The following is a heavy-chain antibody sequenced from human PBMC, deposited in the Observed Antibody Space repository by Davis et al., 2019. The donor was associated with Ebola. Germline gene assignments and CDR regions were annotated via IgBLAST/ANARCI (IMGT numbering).Heavy chain of an antibody. CDR3: ARGGTDYDCWSGWAEKNYYYYYGMDV. CDR2: INHSGST. D-gene: IGHD3-3*01. Sequence: SETLSLTCAVYGGSFSGYYWSWIRQPPGKGLEWIGEINHSGSTNYNPSLKSRVTISVDTSKNQFSLKLSSVTAADTAVYYCARGGTDYDCWSGWAEKNYYYYYGMDVWGQGTTVTVSS. J-gene: IGHJ6*02. V-gene: IGHV4-34*01. CDR1: GGSFSGYY.